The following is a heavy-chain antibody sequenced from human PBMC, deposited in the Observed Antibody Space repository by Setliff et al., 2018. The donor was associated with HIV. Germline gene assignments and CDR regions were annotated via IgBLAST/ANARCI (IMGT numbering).Heavy chain of an antibody. CDR3: ARAFGPGSYRWFDP. CDR2: INPNSGDT. Sequence: ASVKVSCKASGYTFTGYYMHWVRQAPGQGLEWMGRINPNSGDTNYAQKFQGRVTLTIDTSISTAYMELSRLRSDDTAVYYCARAFGPGSYRWFDPWGQGTLVTVSS. V-gene: IGHV1-2*06. J-gene: IGHJ5*02. D-gene: IGHD3-10*01. CDR1: GYTFTGYY.